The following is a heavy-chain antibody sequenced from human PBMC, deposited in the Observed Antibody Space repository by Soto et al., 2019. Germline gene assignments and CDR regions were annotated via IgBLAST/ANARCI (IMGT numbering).Heavy chain of an antibody. D-gene: IGHD3-10*01. J-gene: IGHJ4*02. CDR3: ARDLDGSGSYYTDY. CDR1: GYMFISYG. V-gene: IGHV1-18*01. Sequence: GASVKVSCKASGYMFISYGINWVRQAPGQGLEWMGWISAYNANTKYAQNLQGRVTMTTDTSTSTAYMEMRSLRSDDTAVYYCARDLDGSGSYYTDYWGPGTQVTGSS. CDR2: ISAYNANT.